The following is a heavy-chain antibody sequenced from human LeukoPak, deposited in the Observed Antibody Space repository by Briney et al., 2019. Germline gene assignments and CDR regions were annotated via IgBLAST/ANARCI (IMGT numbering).Heavy chain of an antibody. CDR1: GYSFTSYW. J-gene: IGHJ6*02. Sequence: GESLKISCKGSGYSFTSYWIGWVRQMPGKGLEWMGIIYPGDSDTRYSPSFQGQVTISADKSISTAYLQWSSLKASDTAMYYCAAQLIAVAGTAYYYGMDVWAKGPRSPSP. CDR3: AAQLIAVAGTAYYYGMDV. V-gene: IGHV5-51*01. D-gene: IGHD6-19*01. CDR2: IYPGDSDT.